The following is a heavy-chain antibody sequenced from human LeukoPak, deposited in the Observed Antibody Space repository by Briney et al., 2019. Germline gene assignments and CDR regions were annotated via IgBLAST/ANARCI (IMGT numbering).Heavy chain of an antibody. J-gene: IGHJ4*02. V-gene: IGHV4-31*03. Sequence: SETLSLTCTVSGGSISSRGYYWSWIRQHPGTSLEWIGYISYSGSTYYNPSLKSRVTISGDTSKNQFSLRLTSVSAADTAVYYCARDQNPGFGHWGQGTLVTVSS. D-gene: IGHD1-14*01. CDR1: GGSISSRGYY. CDR2: ISYSGST. CDR3: ARDQNPGFGH.